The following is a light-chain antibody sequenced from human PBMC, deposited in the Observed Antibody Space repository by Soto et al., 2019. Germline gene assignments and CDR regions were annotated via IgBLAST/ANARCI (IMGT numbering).Light chain of an antibody. CDR3: QQRSNWPPTWT. J-gene: IGKJ1*01. CDR1: QSVSSSY. Sequence: EIVMTQSPATLSVSPGERATLSCRASQSVSSSYLAWYQQKPGQAPRLLIYGASNRATGIPARFSGSGSGTDFTLTISSLEPEDFAVYYCQQRSNWPPTWTFGQGTKV. V-gene: IGKV3D-20*02. CDR2: GAS.